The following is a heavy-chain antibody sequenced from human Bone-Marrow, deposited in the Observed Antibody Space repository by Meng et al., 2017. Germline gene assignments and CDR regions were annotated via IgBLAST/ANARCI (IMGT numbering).Heavy chain of an antibody. Sequence: SETLSLTCAVSGYSISSGYYWGWIRQPPGKGLEWIGSIYHSGSTYYNPSLKSRVTIPVDTSKNQFSLKLSSVTAADTAVYYCARGPHYMSYSSGWYYFDYWGQGTLVTVSS. D-gene: IGHD6-19*01. CDR2: IYHSGST. CDR1: GYSISSGYY. V-gene: IGHV4-38-2*01. CDR3: ARGPHYMSYSSGWYYFDY. J-gene: IGHJ4*02.